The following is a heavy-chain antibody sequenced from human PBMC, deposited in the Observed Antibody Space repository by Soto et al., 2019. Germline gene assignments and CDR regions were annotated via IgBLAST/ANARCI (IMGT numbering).Heavy chain of an antibody. Sequence: QVQLVESGGGVVQPGGSLSLSCAASGFTFSSYGMHWVRQSPGAGLEWVALLANDGSYQYYAESVKGRVTISRDNSKNALYLQMDSLRPEDTAVYYCSRSIGGSSYYPPDYWGQGTLVTVSS. CDR2: LANDGSYQ. V-gene: IGHV3-30*02. J-gene: IGHJ4*02. D-gene: IGHD2-15*01. CDR1: GFTFSSYG. CDR3: SRSIGGSSYYPPDY.